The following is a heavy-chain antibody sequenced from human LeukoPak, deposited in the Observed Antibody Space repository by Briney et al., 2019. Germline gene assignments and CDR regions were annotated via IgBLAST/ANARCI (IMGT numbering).Heavy chain of an antibody. J-gene: IGHJ4*02. Sequence: SETLSLTCTVSGGSISSSSYYWGWIRQPPGKGLEWIGIIYYSGSTYYNPSLKSRVTISVDTSKNQFSLKLSSVTAADTAVYYCARVDSQLDYWGQGTLVTVSS. V-gene: IGHV4-39*07. CDR3: ARVDSQLDY. CDR2: IYYSGST. CDR1: GGSISSSSYY. D-gene: IGHD5-12*01.